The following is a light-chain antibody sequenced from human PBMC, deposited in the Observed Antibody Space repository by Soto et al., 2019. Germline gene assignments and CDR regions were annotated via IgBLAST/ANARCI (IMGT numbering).Light chain of an antibody. V-gene: IGKV1-5*01. CDR2: DAA. J-gene: IGKJ2*01. Sequence: DIQMTQSPSTLSASVGDRVTISCRASQSISSWLAWYQQKPGMTPKVLIYDAARLESGVPSRFSGSGSGTEFTLTISSLQPDDFATYYCQQYNDYVNSFGQGTKLEMK. CDR3: QQYNDYVNS. CDR1: QSISSW.